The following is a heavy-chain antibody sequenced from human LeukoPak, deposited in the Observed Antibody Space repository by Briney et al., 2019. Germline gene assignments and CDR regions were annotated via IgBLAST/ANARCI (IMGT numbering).Heavy chain of an antibody. CDR1: GFTFSSYG. V-gene: IGHV3-23*01. Sequence: GGTLRLSCAASGFTFSSYGMSWVRQALGKGLEWVSAISGSGGSTYYADSVKGRFTISRDNSKNTLYLQMNSLRAEDTAVYYCAKGGGDYGSGYFDYWGQGTLVTVSS. J-gene: IGHJ4*02. CDR3: AKGGGDYGSGYFDY. D-gene: IGHD3-10*01. CDR2: ISGSGGST.